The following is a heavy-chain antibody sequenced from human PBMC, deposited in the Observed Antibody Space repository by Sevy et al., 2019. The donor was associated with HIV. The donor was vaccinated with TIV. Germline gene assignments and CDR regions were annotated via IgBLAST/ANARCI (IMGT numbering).Heavy chain of an antibody. CDR2: INPNGGGT. J-gene: IGHJ4*02. CDR3: ARIGYSSSWPNFDY. Sequence: ASVKVSCKASGYTFTGYYMHWVRQAPGQGLEWMGWINPNGGGTNYAQKFQGRVTMTRDTSISTAYMELSRLRSDDTAVYYCARIGYSSSWPNFDYWGQGTLVTVSS. V-gene: IGHV1-2*02. D-gene: IGHD6-13*01. CDR1: GYTFTGYY.